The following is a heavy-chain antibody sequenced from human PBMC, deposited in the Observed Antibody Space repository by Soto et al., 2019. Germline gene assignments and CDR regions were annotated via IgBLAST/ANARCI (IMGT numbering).Heavy chain of an antibody. V-gene: IGHV3-21*01. CDR3: EREGNYHEF. J-gene: IGHJ4*02. D-gene: IGHD3-10*01. CDR1: SSPFGIET. CDR2: ISSSGTYI. Sequence: XVSLTLSFETSSSPFGIETVNWVRQAPGKGLEWVSSISSSGTYIDYADSVEGRFAISRDDAKNSVFLEMTSLRVDDTAVYYCEREGNYHEFWGQGTLVTVSS.